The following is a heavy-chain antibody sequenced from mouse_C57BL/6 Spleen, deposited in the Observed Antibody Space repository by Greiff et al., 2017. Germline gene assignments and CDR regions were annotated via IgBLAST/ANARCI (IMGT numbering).Heavy chain of an antibody. Sequence: DVMLVESEGGLVQPGSSMQLSCTASGFTFSDYYMAWVRQVPEKGLEWVANINYDGSSTYYLDSLKSRFIISRDNAKNILYLQMSSLKSEDTATYYCARVRYDYDPVYYAMDYWGQGTSVTVSS. D-gene: IGHD2-4*01. J-gene: IGHJ4*01. CDR3: ARVRYDYDPVYYAMDY. CDR1: GFTFSDYY. V-gene: IGHV5-16*01. CDR2: INYDGSST.